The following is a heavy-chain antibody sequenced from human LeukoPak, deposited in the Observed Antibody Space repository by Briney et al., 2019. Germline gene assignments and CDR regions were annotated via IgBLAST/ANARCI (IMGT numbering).Heavy chain of an antibody. V-gene: IGHV1-18*01. CDR1: GGTFSSYA. CDR2: ISAYNGNT. D-gene: IGHD5-18*01. J-gene: IGHJ4*02. CDR3: ARDLGYSYGYWYFDY. Sequence: GSSVKVSCKASGGTFSSYAISWVRQAPGQGLEWMGWISAYNGNTDYAQKLQGRVTMTTDTSTSTAYMELRSLRSDDTAVYYCARDLGYSYGYWYFDYWGQGTLVTVSS.